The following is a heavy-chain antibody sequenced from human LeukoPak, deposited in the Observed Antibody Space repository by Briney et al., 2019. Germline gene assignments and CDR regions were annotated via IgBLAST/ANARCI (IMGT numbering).Heavy chain of an antibody. V-gene: IGHV4-59*08. J-gene: IGHJ5*02. D-gene: IGHD1-26*01. CDR3: AKRQGPESGSYDYFDP. Sequence: SETLSLTCTVSGGSINSFYWGWIRQPPGKGLEWIGYVHYSGDTNYNPSLKSRATISVDTSKNQFSLNLNSVTAADTAVYYCAKRQGPESGSYDYFDPWGQGTLVTVSS. CDR2: VHYSGDT. CDR1: GGSINSFY.